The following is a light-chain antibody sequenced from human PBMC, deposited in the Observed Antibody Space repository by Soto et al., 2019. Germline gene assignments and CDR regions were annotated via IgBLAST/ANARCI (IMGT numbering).Light chain of an antibody. Sequence: DIQLTQSPSLLSASVGDKLTITGGASHDISTYLAWYQQKTGKAPKILIYKASTLKSGVPSRFSGSGSGTECTLSISSLQTDDFETYYCQHYNRSSEAFGRGTKVDIK. J-gene: IGKJ1*01. CDR1: HDISTY. CDR2: KAS. CDR3: QHYNRSSEA. V-gene: IGKV1-5*03.